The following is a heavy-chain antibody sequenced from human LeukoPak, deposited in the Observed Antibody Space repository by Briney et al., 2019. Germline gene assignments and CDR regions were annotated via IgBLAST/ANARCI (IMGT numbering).Heavy chain of an antibody. J-gene: IGHJ4*02. Sequence: SETLSLTCTVSGGSISSGSYYWSWIRQPAGKGLEWIGRIYTSGSTNYNPSLKSRVTISVDTSKNQFSLKLSSVTAADTAVYYCARSLRGYSYGYDYWGQGTLVTLSS. V-gene: IGHV4-61*02. CDR1: GGSISSGSYY. CDR3: ARSLRGYSYGYDY. D-gene: IGHD5-18*01. CDR2: IYTSGST.